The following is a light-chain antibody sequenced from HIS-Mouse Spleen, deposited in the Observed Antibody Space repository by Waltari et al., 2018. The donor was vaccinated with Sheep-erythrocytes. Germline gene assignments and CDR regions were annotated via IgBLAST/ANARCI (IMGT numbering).Light chain of an antibody. Sequence: QSALTQPASVSGSPGPSITISCTGTSSDVGSYNLVSCYQQPPGKAPKLMIYEDSKRPSGVSNRFSGSKSGNTASLTISGLQAEDEADYYCCSYAGSSTPWVFGGGTKLTVL. CDR2: EDS. CDR3: CSYAGSSTPWV. CDR1: SSDVGSYNL. V-gene: IGLV2-23*01. J-gene: IGLJ3*02.